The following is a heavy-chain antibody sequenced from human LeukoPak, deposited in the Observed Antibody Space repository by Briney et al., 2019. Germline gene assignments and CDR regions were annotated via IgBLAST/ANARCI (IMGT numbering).Heavy chain of an antibody. D-gene: IGHD3-22*01. CDR2: IYYSGST. Sequence: SETLSLTCAVYGGSFSGYYWSWIRQPPGKGLEWIGYIYYSGSTNYNPSLKSRVTISVDTSKNQFSLKLSSVTAADTAVYYCARHPYYDSSGYLLHDYWYFDLWGRGTLVTVSS. CDR1: GGSFSGYY. J-gene: IGHJ2*01. CDR3: ARHPYYDSSGYLLHDYWYFDL. V-gene: IGHV4-59*08.